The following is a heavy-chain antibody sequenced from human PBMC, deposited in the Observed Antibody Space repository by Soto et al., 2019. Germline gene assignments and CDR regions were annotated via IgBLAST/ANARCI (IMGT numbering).Heavy chain of an antibody. CDR2: IWYDGSNK. CDR3: AREGIAAVNRVFDI. V-gene: IGHV3-33*01. CDR1: GFTFSSYG. J-gene: IGHJ3*02. D-gene: IGHD6-13*01. Sequence: GGSLRLSCAASGFTFSSYGMHWVRQAPGKGLEWVAVIWYDGSNKYYADSVKGRFTISRDNSKNTLYLQMNSLRAEDTAVYYCAREGIAAVNRVFDICGQGTMVTVSS.